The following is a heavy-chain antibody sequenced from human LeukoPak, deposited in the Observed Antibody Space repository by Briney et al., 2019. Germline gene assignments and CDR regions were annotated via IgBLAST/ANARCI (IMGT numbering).Heavy chain of an antibody. V-gene: IGHV5-51*01. D-gene: IGHD6-13*01. CDR1: GYTFPYYR. CDR3: ARLRSSSWYTVDY. J-gene: IGHJ4*02. Sequence: GESLKISCKGSGYTFPYYRIAWVRQMPGKGLEWMGIIYPDDSDTRYSPSFQGLVTISADKSITTAYLQWSSLKASDTAMYYCARLRSSSWYTVDYWGQGTLVTVSS. CDR2: IYPDDSDT.